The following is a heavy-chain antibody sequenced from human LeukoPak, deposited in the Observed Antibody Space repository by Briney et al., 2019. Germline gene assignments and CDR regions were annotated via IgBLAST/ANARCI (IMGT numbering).Heavy chain of an antibody. D-gene: IGHD3-10*01. V-gene: IGHV3-74*01. CDR3: ARSGTVRGPTSGVY. CDR2: INSDGSST. J-gene: IGHJ4*02. Sequence: GGSLRLSCAASGFTFSSYWMHWVRQAQGKGLVWVSRINSDGSSTSYADSVKGRFAISRDNATNTLYLQMNSLRAEDTAVYYCARSGTVRGPTSGVYWGQGTLVTVSS. CDR1: GFTFSSYW.